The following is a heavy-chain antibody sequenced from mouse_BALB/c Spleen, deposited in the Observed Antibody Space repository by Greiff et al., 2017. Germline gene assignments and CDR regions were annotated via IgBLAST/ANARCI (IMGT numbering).Heavy chain of an antibody. J-gene: IGHJ4*01. D-gene: IGHD2-4*01. Sequence: EVMLVESGGGLVKPGGSLKLSCAASGFTFSSYAMSWVRQTPEKRLEWVATISSGGSYTYYPDSVKGRFTISRDNAKNTLYLQMSSLRSEDTAMYYCARNVITSWAMDYWGQGTSVTVSS. V-gene: IGHV5-9-1*01. CDR3: ARNVITSWAMDY. CDR2: ISSGGSYT. CDR1: GFTFSSYA.